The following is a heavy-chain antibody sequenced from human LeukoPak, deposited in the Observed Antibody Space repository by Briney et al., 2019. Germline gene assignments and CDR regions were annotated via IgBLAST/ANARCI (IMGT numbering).Heavy chain of an antibody. CDR2: SSGSGGST. V-gene: IGHV3-23*01. J-gene: IGHJ4*02. Sequence: XXWVSASSGSGGSTYYADSVKGRFTISRDNSKNTLYLQMNSLRAEDTAVYYCAKDRWFAWFDYWGQGTLVTVSS. CDR3: AKDRWFAWFDY. D-gene: IGHD3-10*01.